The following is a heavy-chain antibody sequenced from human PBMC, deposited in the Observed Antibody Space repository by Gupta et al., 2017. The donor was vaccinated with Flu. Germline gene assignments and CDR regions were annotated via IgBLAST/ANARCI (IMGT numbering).Heavy chain of an antibody. CDR1: FTFSTYA. V-gene: IGHV3-23*01. Sequence: FTFSTYAMHWVRQAPGKGLEWVATIGAAGAYTYYADSVKGRFSISRDKSNSRVFLHLNSLRVEDTAVFYWAKDGDGYSFDYWGQGTLVTVSS. D-gene: IGHD2-21*01. CDR3: AKDGDGYSFDY. CDR2: IGAAGAYT. J-gene: IGHJ4*02.